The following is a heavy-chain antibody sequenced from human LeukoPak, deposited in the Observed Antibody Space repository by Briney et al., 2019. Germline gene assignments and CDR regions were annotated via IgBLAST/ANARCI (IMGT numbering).Heavy chain of an antibody. J-gene: IGHJ5*02. V-gene: IGHV4-34*01. CDR3: ARGQGATVPQVGKNWFDP. CDR2: VNESGGT. CDR1: IDSFSNYH. Sequence: SETLSLTCAVYIDSFSNYHWNWIRQTPAKGMEWIGEVNESGGTNISPSLRSRVILSVDTSKNQFSLKLISVTVTDTAIYYCARGQGATVPQVGKNWFDPWGQGTRVTVSS. D-gene: IGHD1-26*01.